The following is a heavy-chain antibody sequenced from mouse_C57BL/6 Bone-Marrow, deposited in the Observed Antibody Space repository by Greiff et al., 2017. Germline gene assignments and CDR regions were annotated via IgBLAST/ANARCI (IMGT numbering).Heavy chain of an antibody. CDR1: GYTFTGYW. D-gene: IGHD2-4*01. CDR2: ILPGSGST. V-gene: IGHV1-9*01. J-gene: IGHJ3*01. CDR3: ARKGPFYYDYLWFAY. Sequence: QVQLQQSGAELMKPGASVKLSCKATGYTFTGYWIEWVKQRPGHGLEWIGEILPGSGSTNYNEKVKGKATFTADTSSNTAYMQLSSLTTEDSAIYYCARKGPFYYDYLWFAYWGQGTLVTVSA.